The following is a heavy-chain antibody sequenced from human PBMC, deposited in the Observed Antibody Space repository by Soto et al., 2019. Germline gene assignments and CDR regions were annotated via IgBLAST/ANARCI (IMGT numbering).Heavy chain of an antibody. CDR3: ARHDRAEYSSSWYHETVINWFDP. Sequence: SETLSLTCTVSGGSISSSSYYWGWIRQPPGKGLEWIGSIYYSGSTYYNPSLKSRVTISVDTSKNQFSLRLSSVTAADTAVYYCARHDRAEYSSSWYHETVINWFDPWGQGTLVTVSS. J-gene: IGHJ5*02. D-gene: IGHD6-13*01. V-gene: IGHV4-39*01. CDR1: GGSISSSSYY. CDR2: IYYSGST.